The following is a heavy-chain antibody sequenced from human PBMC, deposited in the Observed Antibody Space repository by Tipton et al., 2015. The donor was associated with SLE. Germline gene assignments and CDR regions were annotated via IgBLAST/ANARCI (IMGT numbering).Heavy chain of an antibody. Sequence: TLSLTCTVSGGSISSGGYYWSWIRQHPGKGLGWIGYMYYSGSTYYNPSLKSRVSISVDTSKNQFSLKLSSLTAADTAVYYCARGRRGYTAYVVPDYWGQGTQVTVSS. D-gene: IGHD5-12*01. CDR2: MYYSGST. V-gene: IGHV4-31*03. CDR3: ARGRRGYTAYVVPDY. J-gene: IGHJ4*02. CDR1: GGSISSGGYY.